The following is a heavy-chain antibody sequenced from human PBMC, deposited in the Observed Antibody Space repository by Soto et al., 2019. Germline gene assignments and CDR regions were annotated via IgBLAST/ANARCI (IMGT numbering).Heavy chain of an antibody. V-gene: IGHV4-31*03. CDR3: ARVPTNYQNSLGYQPFHP. CDR1: GASIISDGYY. Sequence: QVQLQESGPGLVEPSQTLSLICTVSGASIISDGYYWTWIRQHPGKGLEWPGYIHYSGGATYSPSYNPSLKSRIAISVDTSKSLLALQLTSVSAAHTAVYSCARVPTNYQNSLGYQPFHPWGQRTLVTVST. CDR2: IHYSGGATYSP. D-gene: IGHD3-16*02. J-gene: IGHJ5*02.